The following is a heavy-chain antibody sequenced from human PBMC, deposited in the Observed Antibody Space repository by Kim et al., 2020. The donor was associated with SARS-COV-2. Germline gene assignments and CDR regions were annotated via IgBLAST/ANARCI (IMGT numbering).Heavy chain of an antibody. CDR3: ASSPITMVRPFDY. D-gene: IGHD3-10*01. J-gene: IGHJ4*02. Sequence: YNPSLKSRVTISVDTSKNQFSLKLSSVTAADTAVYYCASSPITMVRPFDYWGQGTLVTVSS. V-gene: IGHV4-39*01.